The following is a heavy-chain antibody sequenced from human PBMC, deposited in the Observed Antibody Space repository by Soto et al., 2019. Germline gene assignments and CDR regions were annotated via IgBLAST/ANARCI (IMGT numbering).Heavy chain of an antibody. CDR1: GFTFSSYA. CDR2: ISYDGSNK. J-gene: IGHJ4*02. V-gene: IGHV3-30-3*01. D-gene: IGHD6-6*01. Sequence: GGSLRLSCAASGFTFSSYAMHWVRQAPGKGLEWVAVISYDGSNKYYADSVKGRFTISRDNSKNTLYLQMNSLRAEDTAVYYCAIGSTNRGSSLDDYWGQGTLVTVSS. CDR3: AIGSTNRGSSLDDY.